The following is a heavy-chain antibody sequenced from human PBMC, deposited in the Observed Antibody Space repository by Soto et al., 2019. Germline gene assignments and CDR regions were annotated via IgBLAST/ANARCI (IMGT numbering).Heavy chain of an antibody. Sequence: SETLSLTCTVSGGSISSSSYYWGWIRQPPGKGLEWIGSIYHSGSTNYNPSLKSRVTISVDTSKNQFSLKLSSVTAADTAVYYCARERLPLNWFDPWGQGTLVNVSS. J-gene: IGHJ5*02. V-gene: IGHV4-39*07. CDR1: GGSISSSSYY. CDR2: IYHSGST. D-gene: IGHD3-16*01. CDR3: ARERLPLNWFDP.